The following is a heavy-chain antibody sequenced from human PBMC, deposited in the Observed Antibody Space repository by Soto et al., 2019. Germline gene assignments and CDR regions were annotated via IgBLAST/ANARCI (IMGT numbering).Heavy chain of an antibody. CDR2: ISDDGSNK. D-gene: IGHD3-22*01. Sequence: QVQLVESGGGVVQPGRSLRLSCAASGFTFSSYGMHWVRQAPGKGLEWVAVISDDGSNKYYADSLKGRFTISRDNSKNTLYLQVNSLRAEDTAVYYCAKEWVYDTSGWSFDYWGQGTLVTVSS. V-gene: IGHV3-30*18. CDR3: AKEWVYDTSGWSFDY. J-gene: IGHJ4*02. CDR1: GFTFSSYG.